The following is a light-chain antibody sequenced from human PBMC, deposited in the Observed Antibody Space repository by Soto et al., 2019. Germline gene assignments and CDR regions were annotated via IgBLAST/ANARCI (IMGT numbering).Light chain of an antibody. CDR1: QSLVYSDGNTY. V-gene: IGKV2-30*01. CDR2: KVS. Sequence: VVMTQSPLSLPVTLGQPASISCRSSQSLVYSDGNTYLNWFQQRPGQSPRRIFYKVSNRDSGVPDRFSVSGSGTDFTLKISRVAAEDVGVYYCMQGTYWPITFGQGTRLEIK. CDR3: MQGTYWPIT. J-gene: IGKJ5*01.